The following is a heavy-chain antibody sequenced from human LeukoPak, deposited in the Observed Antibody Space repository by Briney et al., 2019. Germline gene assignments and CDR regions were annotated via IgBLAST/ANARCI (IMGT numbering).Heavy chain of an antibody. Sequence: GGSLRLSCAASGFTFSSYGMHWVRQAPGKGLEWVAVIWYDGSNKYYADSVKGRFTISRDNSKNTLYLQMNSQRAEDTAVYYCARDLLAFDIWGQGTMVTVSS. V-gene: IGHV3-33*01. J-gene: IGHJ3*02. CDR2: IWYDGSNK. CDR3: ARDLLAFDI. CDR1: GFTFSSYG.